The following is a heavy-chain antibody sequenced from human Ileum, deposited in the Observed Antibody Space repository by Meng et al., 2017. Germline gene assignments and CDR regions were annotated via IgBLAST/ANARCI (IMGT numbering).Heavy chain of an antibody. V-gene: IGHV3-74*01. D-gene: IGHD4/OR15-4a*01. CDR1: GFTFSSYW. CDR2: ITSDGSST. CDR3: ARDPLSYGATFDY. Sequence: GESLKISCEASGFTFSSYWIHWVRQAPGKGLAWVSRITSDGSSTTYADSVKGRFTTSRDNAKNTLYLQMNSLRAEDTAVYDCARDPLSYGATFDYWGQGTLVTVSS. J-gene: IGHJ4*02.